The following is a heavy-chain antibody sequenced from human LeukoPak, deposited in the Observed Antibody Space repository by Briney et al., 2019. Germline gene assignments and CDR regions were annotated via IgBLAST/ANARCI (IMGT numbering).Heavy chain of an antibody. CDR2: ISSSGSTI. D-gene: IGHD2-8*01. Sequence: PGGSPRLSCAASGFTFSSYEMNWVRQAPGKGLEWVSYISSSGSTIYYADSVKGRFTISRDNAKNSLYLQMNSLRAEDTAVYYCASPLGVHSDYFDYWGQGTLVTVSS. J-gene: IGHJ4*02. V-gene: IGHV3-48*03. CDR3: ASPLGVHSDYFDY. CDR1: GFTFSSYE.